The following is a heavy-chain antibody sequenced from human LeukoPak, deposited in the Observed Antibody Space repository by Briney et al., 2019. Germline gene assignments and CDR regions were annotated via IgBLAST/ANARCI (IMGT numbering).Heavy chain of an antibody. CDR1: GGSISSYY. V-gene: IGHV4-4*07. J-gene: IGHJ6*02. CDR2: IYTSGST. CDR3: ARGYGSGSSYPYYYGVDV. D-gene: IGHD3-10*01. Sequence: SETLSLTCTVSGGSISSYYWSWIRQPAGKGLECIGRIYTSGSTNYNPSLKSRVTISVDTSKNQFSLNVSSVTAADTAVYFCARGYGSGSSYPYYYGVDVWGQGTTVIVSS.